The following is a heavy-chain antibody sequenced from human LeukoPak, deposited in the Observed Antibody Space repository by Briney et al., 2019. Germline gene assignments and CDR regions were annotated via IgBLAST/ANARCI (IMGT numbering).Heavy chain of an antibody. CDR1: GYTFPTYF. D-gene: IGHD2-21*02. CDR2: IKPNSGVT. V-gene: IGHV1-2*02. J-gene: IGHJ4*02. Sequence: GASVEVSFKSSGYTFPTYFMHWVRQAPGQGLEWMGYIKPNSGVTNYAQKFRGRVTMTWDTSISTAYIELSGLTSDDTAISYCARPAYCGSNCYFNFDYWGQGTLVTVSS. CDR3: ARPAYCGSNCYFNFDY.